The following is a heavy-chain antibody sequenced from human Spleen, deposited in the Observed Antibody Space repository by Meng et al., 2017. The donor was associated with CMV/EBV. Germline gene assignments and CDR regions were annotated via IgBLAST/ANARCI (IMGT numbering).Heavy chain of an antibody. Sequence: GESLKISCAASGFTFNNYAMSWVRQAPGKGLEWVSSLSGRSSNPYYADSVRGRFSISRDNFNNTLSLRMNSLRVEDTAVYYCVKGGRAWTPFDWGQGTLVTVSS. CDR3: VKGGRAWTPFD. J-gene: IGHJ4*02. V-gene: IGHV3-23*01. D-gene: IGHD1-1*01. CDR2: LSGRSSNP. CDR1: GFTFNNYA.